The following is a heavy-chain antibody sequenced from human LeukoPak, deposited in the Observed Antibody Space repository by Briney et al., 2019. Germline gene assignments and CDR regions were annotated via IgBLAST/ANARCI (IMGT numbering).Heavy chain of an antibody. CDR2: IYHSGSI. J-gene: IGHJ4*02. CDR3: ATIPEGIAVAGTIDY. D-gene: IGHD6-19*01. V-gene: IGHV4-38-2*01. CDR1: GYSISSGYY. Sequence: SETLSLTCAVSGYSISSGYYWGWIRQPPGKGLEWIGSIYHSGSIYYNPSLKSRVTISVDTSKNQFSLKLSSVTAADTAVYYRATIPEGIAVAGTIDYWGQGTLVTVSS.